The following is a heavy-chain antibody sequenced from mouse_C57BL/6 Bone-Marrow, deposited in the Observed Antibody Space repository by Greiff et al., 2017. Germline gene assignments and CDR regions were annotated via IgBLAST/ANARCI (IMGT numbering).Heavy chain of an antibody. Sequence: QVQLKESGPGLVQPSQSLSITCTVSGFSLTSYGVHWVRQSPGKGLEWLGVIWRGGSTDYNAAFMSRLSITKDNSKSQVFFKMNSLQADDTAIYXCAKKAYYGYSCAMDYWGQGTSVTVSS. CDR1: GFSLTSYG. J-gene: IGHJ4*01. CDR3: AKKAYYGYSCAMDY. CDR2: IWRGGST. V-gene: IGHV2-5*01. D-gene: IGHD2-9*01.